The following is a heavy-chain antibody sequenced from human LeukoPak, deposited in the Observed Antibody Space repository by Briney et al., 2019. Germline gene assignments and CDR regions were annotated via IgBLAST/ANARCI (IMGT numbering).Heavy chain of an antibody. CDR2: ISYDGSNK. D-gene: IGHD1-26*01. CDR1: GFTFSSYG. V-gene: IGHV3-30*18. CDR3: AKAPLESGSYYTEPYYFDY. Sequence: GGSLRLSCAASGFTFSSYGMHWVRQAPGKGLEWVAVISYDGSNKYYADSVKGRFTISRDNSKNTLYLQMNSLRAEDTAVYYCAKAPLESGSYYTEPYYFDYWGQGTLVTVSS. J-gene: IGHJ4*02.